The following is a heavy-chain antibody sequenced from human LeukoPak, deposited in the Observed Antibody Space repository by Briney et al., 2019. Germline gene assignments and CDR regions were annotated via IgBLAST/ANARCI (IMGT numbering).Heavy chain of an antibody. Sequence: PGGSLRLSCAASGFTFSSYAMSWVRQAPGKGLEWVSAISGSGGSTYYADSVKGRFTISRDNSKNTFFLQMNSLRAEDTAVYYCAKRLPVAGAFDYWGQGTLVTVSS. CDR3: AKRLPVAGAFDY. CDR2: ISGSGGST. V-gene: IGHV3-23*01. CDR1: GFTFSSYA. J-gene: IGHJ4*02. D-gene: IGHD6-19*01.